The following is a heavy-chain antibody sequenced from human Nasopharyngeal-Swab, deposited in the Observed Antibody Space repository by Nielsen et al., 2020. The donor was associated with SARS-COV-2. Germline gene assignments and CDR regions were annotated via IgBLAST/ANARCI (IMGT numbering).Heavy chain of an antibody. J-gene: IGHJ6*03. CDR3: ARVKVRRSGWFLVDYYYMDV. V-gene: IGHV1-8*01. Sequence: CVRDARGQGLEWMGWMNPNSGNTGYAQKCQGRATITRNTSISTAYMELSSLRSEDTAVYYFARVKVRRSGWFLVDYYYMDVWGKGTTVTVSS. CDR2: MNPNSGNT. D-gene: IGHD6-19*01.